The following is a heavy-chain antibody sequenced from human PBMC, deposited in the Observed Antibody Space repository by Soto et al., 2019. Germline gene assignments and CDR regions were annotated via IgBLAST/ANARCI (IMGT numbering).Heavy chain of an antibody. CDR3: AREGDIVARSGGDY. V-gene: IGHV3-23*01. CDR1: GFTFSSYA. J-gene: IGHJ4*02. CDR2: ISGSGGST. Sequence: EVQLLESGGGLVQPGGSLRLSCAASGFTFSSYAMSWVRQAPGKGLEWVSAISGSGGSTYYADSVKGRFTISRDNSTNKLDLQMNSLRAEDTAVYYCAREGDIVARSGGDYWGKGTLVTVS. D-gene: IGHD5-12*01.